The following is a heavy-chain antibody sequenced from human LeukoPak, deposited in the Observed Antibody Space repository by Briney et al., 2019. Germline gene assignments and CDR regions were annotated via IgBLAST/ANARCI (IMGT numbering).Heavy chain of an antibody. Sequence: SETLSLTCTVSGGSISSGDYYWSWIRQPPGKGLEWIGYIYYSGSTYYNPSLKSRVTISVDTSKNQFSLKLSSVTAADTAVYYCARDRGGHVLSDIWGQGTVVTVSS. D-gene: IGHD3-16*01. CDR2: IYYSGST. J-gene: IGHJ3*02. V-gene: IGHV4-30-4*01. CDR1: GGSISSGDYY. CDR3: ARDRGGHVLSDI.